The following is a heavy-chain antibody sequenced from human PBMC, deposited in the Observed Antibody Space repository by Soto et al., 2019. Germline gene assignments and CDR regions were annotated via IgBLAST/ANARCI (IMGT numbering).Heavy chain of an antibody. CDR1: GGSFSGYY. Sequence: SETLSLTCAVYGGSFSGYYWSWIRQPPGKGLEWIGEINHSGSTNYNPSLKSRVTISVDTSKNQFSLKLSSVTAADTAVYYCARGPVAGTDYWGQGTLVTVSS. D-gene: IGHD6-13*01. V-gene: IGHV4-34*01. J-gene: IGHJ4*02. CDR3: ARGPVAGTDY. CDR2: INHSGST.